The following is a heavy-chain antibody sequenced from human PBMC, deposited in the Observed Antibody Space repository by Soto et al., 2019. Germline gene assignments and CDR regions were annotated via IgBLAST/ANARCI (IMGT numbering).Heavy chain of an antibody. Sequence: QVQLQESGPGLVKPSGTLSLTCAVSGGSISSSNWWSWVRQPPGKGLEWIREIYHSGSTNYNPSHKSRVTITVDKAKNHSPLKISSVTDADAVVYSCASGGPDATGYYFDYLGQGTLGTV. D-gene: IGHD2-2*01. J-gene: IGHJ4*02. CDR2: IYHSGST. CDR1: GGSISSSNW. CDR3: ASGGPDATGYYFDY. V-gene: IGHV4-4*02.